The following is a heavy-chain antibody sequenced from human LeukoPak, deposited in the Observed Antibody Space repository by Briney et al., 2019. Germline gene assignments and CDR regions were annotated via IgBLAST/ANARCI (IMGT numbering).Heavy chain of an antibody. D-gene: IGHD6-13*01. V-gene: IGHV4-39*07. CDR1: GGSISSSSYY. Sequence: KPSETLSLTCTVSGGSISSSSYYWGWIRQPPGKGLEWIGSIYYSGSTYYNPSLKSRVTISVDTSKNQFSLKLSSVTAADTAVYYCVRVPPRQQLAPFDYWGQGTLVTVSS. CDR2: IYYSGST. CDR3: VRVPPRQQLAPFDY. J-gene: IGHJ4*02.